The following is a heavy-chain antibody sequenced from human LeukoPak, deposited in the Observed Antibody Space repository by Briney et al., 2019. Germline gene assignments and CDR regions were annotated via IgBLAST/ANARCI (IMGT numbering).Heavy chain of an antibody. CDR1: GYTFTSYA. Sequence: GASVKVSCKASGYTFTSYAMNWVRQAPGQGLEWMGWINTNTGNPTYAQGFTGRFVFSLDTSVSTAYLQISSLKAEDTAVYYCARVAAAEFYYYGMDVWGQGTTVTVSS. CDR3: ARVAAAEFYYYGMDV. D-gene: IGHD6-13*01. J-gene: IGHJ6*02. CDR2: INTNTGNP. V-gene: IGHV7-4-1*02.